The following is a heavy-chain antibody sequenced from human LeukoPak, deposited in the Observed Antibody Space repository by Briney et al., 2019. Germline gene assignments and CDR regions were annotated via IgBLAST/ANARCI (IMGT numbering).Heavy chain of an antibody. CDR2: ISSSGSTI. D-gene: IGHD3-22*01. CDR1: GFTFSDYY. V-gene: IGHV3-11*04. Sequence: PGGSLRLSCAASGFTFSDYYMSWIRQAPGKGLEWVSYISSSGSTIYYADSVKGRFTISRDNAKNSLYLQMNSLRAEDTAVYYCARALLESSGYYYRRRSRYYFDKWGQGTLVTVSS. CDR3: ARALLESSGYYYRRRSRYYFDK. J-gene: IGHJ4*02.